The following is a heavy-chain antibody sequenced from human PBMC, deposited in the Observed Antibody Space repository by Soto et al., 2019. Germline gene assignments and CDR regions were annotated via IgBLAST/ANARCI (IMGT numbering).Heavy chain of an antibody. V-gene: IGHV3-23*01. Sequence: EVQLLESGGGLVQPGGSLRLSCAASGFTFSSYAMNWVRQAPGKGLEWVSAVSGDGGDTYYADSVKGRFTISRDNSKNTLFLQMNGLRVEDTAVYYCARRSTSCCQSFDCWGQGTVVTVSS. D-gene: IGHD2-2*01. CDR3: ARRSTSCCQSFDC. CDR2: VSGDGGDT. J-gene: IGHJ4*02. CDR1: GFTFSSYA.